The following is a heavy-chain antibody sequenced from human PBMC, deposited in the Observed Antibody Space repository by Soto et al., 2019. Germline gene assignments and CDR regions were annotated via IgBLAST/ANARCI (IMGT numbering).Heavy chain of an antibody. J-gene: IGHJ5*02. CDR1: GGSFSGYY. Sequence: SETLSLTCAVYGGSFSGYYWSWIRQPPGKGLEWIGEINHSGSTNYNPSLKSRVTISVDTSKNQFSLKLSSVTAADTAVYYCGRTRIPTTTRYNWFDPWGQGTLVTVSS. D-gene: IGHD1-26*01. V-gene: IGHV4-34*01. CDR3: GRTRIPTTTRYNWFDP. CDR2: INHSGST.